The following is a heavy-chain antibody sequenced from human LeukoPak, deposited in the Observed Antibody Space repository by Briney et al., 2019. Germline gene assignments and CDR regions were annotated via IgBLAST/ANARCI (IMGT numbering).Heavy chain of an antibody. CDR2: TFYSGST. CDR3: ARDPSWPPRYMDV. Sequence: SEALSLTCTVSGDSISSSSYYWEWIRQPPGKGLEWIGSTFYSGSTYYNPSLKSRVTISVDTSKNQFSLKLSSVTAADTAVYYCARDPSWPPRYMDVWGKGTTVTISS. CDR1: GDSISSSSYY. V-gene: IGHV4-39*02. J-gene: IGHJ6*03. D-gene: IGHD6-13*01.